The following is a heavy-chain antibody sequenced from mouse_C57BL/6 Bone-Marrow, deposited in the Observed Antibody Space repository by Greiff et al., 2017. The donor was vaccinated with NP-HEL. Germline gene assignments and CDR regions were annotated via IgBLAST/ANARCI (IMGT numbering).Heavy chain of an antibody. CDR3: ARDYYGNAMDY. D-gene: IGHD1-1*01. CDR2: SSNKGNDYTT. CDR1: GFTFSDLY. J-gene: IGHJ4*01. Sequence: EVKVVESGGGLVQSGRSLRLSCATSGFTFSDLYMEWVRQAPGKGLEWIAASSNKGNDYTTEYTASVKGRFIGSRDTSQSILYLQMNALRAEDTAIYYCARDYYGNAMDYWGQGTSVTVSS. V-gene: IGHV7-1*01.